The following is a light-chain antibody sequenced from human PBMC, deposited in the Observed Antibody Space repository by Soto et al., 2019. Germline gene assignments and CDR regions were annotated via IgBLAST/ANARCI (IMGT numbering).Light chain of an antibody. V-gene: IGLV2-14*03. Sequence: QPVLTQPASVSGSPGQSITISCTGTSSDIGGYNSVSWYQHHPGKAPKLMIYDVSNRPSGVSNRFSGSKSGNTASLTISGLQAEDEADYYCSSYTSRSTLGVFGGGTQLTVL. J-gene: IGLJ2*01. CDR3: SSYTSRSTLGV. CDR1: SSDIGGYNS. CDR2: DVS.